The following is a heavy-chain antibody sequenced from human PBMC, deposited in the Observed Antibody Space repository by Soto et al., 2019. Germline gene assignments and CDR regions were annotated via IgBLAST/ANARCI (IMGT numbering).Heavy chain of an antibody. CDR2: IYYSGST. CDR3: ARDLEAAPGYYYMDV. Sequence: SETLSLTCTVSGGSISSYYWSWIRQPPGKGLEWIGYIYYSGSTNYNPSLKSRVTISVDTSKNQFSLKLSSVTAADTAVYYCARDLEAAPGYYYMDVWGKGTTVTVSS. CDR1: GGSISSYY. D-gene: IGHD6-6*01. J-gene: IGHJ6*03. V-gene: IGHV4-59*01.